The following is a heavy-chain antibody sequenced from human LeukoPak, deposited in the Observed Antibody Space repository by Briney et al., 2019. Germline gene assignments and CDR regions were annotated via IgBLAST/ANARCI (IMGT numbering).Heavy chain of an antibody. D-gene: IGHD2-15*01. CDR1: GFTFSSYA. CDR2: ISYDGSNK. CDR3: ARDPTDIVVVVAATYFDY. J-gene: IGHJ4*02. V-gene: IGHV3-30-3*01. Sequence: GGSLRLSCAASGFTFSSYAMHWVRQAPGKGLEWVAVISYDGSNKYYADSVKGRFTISRDNSKNTLNLQMNSLRAEDTAVYYCARDPTDIVVVVAATYFDYWGRGTLVTVSS.